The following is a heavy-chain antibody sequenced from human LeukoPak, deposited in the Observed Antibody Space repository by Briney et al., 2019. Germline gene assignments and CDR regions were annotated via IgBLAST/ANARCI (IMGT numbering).Heavy chain of an antibody. CDR3: ATRGAVATWGGYYFDY. V-gene: IGHV3-23*01. CDR1: GFTFSSYA. Sequence: GGSLRLSCAASGFTFSSYAMSWVRQAPGKGLEWVSAISGSGGGTYYADSVKGRFTISRDNSKNTLYLQMNSLRAEDTAVYCCATRGAVATWGGYYFDYWGQGTLVTVSS. CDR2: ISGSGGGT. D-gene: IGHD5-12*01. J-gene: IGHJ4*02.